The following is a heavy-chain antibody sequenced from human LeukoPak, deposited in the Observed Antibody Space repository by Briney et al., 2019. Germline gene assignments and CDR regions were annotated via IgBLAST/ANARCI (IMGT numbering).Heavy chain of an antibody. D-gene: IGHD6-19*01. CDR2: ISYDGSNK. J-gene: IGHJ4*02. CDR3: AKVSPVRGFDY. CDR1: GFTFSSYT. Sequence: PGRSLRLSCAASGFTFSSYTMHWVRQAPGQGLEWVAVISYDGSNKYYADSVKGRFTISGDTSKNTLYLQMNSLRAEDTAVYYCAKVSPVRGFDYWGQGTLVTVSS. V-gene: IGHV3-30-3*01.